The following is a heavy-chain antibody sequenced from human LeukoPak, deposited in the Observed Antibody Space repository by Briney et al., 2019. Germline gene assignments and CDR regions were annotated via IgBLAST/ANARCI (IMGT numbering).Heavy chain of an antibody. J-gene: IGHJ4*02. Sequence: GGSLRLSCAVSGFTFRDAAMNWVRQAPGKGLEWVSYISSSSSTKYYADSVKGRFTISRDNAKNSLYLQMNSLRDEDTAVYYCARSKSGYDRWGQGTLVTVSS. CDR3: ARSKSGYDR. V-gene: IGHV3-48*02. CDR1: GFTFRDAA. CDR2: ISSSSSTK. D-gene: IGHD5-12*01.